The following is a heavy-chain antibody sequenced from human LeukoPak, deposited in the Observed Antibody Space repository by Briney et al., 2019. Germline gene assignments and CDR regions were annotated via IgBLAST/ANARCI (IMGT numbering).Heavy chain of an antibody. CDR2: ISAYNGNT. CDR1: GSTFTSYD. V-gene: IGHV1-18*01. D-gene: IGHD3-9*01. J-gene: IGHJ4*02. CDR3: ARVYYDILTGYYPSDLDC. Sequence: ASVKVSCKASGSTFTSYDISWVRQAPGQGLEWMGWISAYNGNTNYAQKLQGSVTMTTDTSTSTAYMELRSLRSDDTAVYYCARVYYDILTGYYPSDLDCWGQGTLVTVSS.